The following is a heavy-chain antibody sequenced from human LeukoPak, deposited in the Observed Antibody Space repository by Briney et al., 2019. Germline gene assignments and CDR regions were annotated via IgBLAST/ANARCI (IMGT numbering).Heavy chain of an antibody. CDR3: ARRGLYYDFWSGYYKSDAFDI. V-gene: IGHV4-34*01. Sequence: SETPSLTCAVYGGSFSGYYWSWIRQPPGKGLEWIGEINHSGSTNYNPSLKSRVTISVDTSKNQFSLKLSSVTAADTAVYYCARRGLYYDFWSGYYKSDAFDIWGQGTMVTVSS. CDR1: GGSFSGYY. J-gene: IGHJ3*02. CDR2: INHSGST. D-gene: IGHD3-3*01.